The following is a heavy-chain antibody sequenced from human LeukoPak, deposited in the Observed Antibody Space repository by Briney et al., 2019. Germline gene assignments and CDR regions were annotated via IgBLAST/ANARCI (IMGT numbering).Heavy chain of an antibody. CDR1: GFTFSSYG. Sequence: GGSLRLSCAASGFTFSSYGMHWVRQAPGKGLEWVAVISYDGSNKYYADSVKGRFTISRDNSKNTLYLQMNSLRAEDTAVYYCARVLERSGGFDYWGQGTLVTVSS. V-gene: IGHV3-30*03. D-gene: IGHD3-10*01. CDR3: ARVLERSGGFDY. CDR2: ISYDGSNK. J-gene: IGHJ4*02.